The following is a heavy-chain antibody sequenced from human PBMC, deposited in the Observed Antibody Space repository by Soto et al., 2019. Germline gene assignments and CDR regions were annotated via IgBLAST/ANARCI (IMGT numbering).Heavy chain of an antibody. CDR2: ISGSGGST. J-gene: IGHJ3*02. V-gene: IGHV3-23*01. CDR1: GFTFSSYA. CDR3: AKKTDSSSPWGALDI. Sequence: EVQLLESGGGLVQPGGSLRLSCAASGFTFSSYAMTWVRQAPAQGLEWVSGISGSGGSTYYADSVKGRFTISRDSSKNTVYLQMDSLRAEDTAVYYCAKKTDSSSPWGALDIWGQGTMVSVSS. D-gene: IGHD6-6*01.